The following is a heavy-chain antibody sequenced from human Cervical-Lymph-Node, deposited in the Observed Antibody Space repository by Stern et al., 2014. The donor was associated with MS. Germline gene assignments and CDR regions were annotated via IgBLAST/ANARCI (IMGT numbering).Heavy chain of an antibody. CDR1: GGTFSKFP. J-gene: IGHJ5*02. D-gene: IGHD6-13*01. CDR2: IFPVFGTP. CDR3: ALSSETSDRWYSLGYDL. Sequence: VQLVASGAEVTKPGSSVKVSCKASGGTFSKFPSSWVRQAPGQGLACMGWIFPVFGTPTYAQEFRGRVTITADVSTSTVYMELSSLRSDDTAVYYCALSSETSDRWYSLGYDLWGQGTLVTVSS. V-gene: IGHV1-69*01.